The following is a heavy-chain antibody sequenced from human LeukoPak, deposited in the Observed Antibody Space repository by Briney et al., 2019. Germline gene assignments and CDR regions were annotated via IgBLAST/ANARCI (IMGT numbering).Heavy chain of an antibody. J-gene: IGHJ4*02. V-gene: IGHV3-30*02. D-gene: IGHD3-22*01. CDR1: GFTFSSYG. Sequence: PGGSLRLSCAASGFTFSSYGMHWVRQAPGKGPEWVAFIRYDGSNKYYADSVKGRFTISRDNSKNTLYLQMNSLRAEDTAVYYCAKVGVYYDRPDFDYWGQGTLVTVSS. CDR3: AKVGVYYDRPDFDY. CDR2: IRYDGSNK.